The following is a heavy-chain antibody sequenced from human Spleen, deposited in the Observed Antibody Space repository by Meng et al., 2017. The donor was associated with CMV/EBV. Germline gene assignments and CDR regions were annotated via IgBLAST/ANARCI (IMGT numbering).Heavy chain of an antibody. J-gene: IGHJ6*02. Sequence: GESLKISCAASGFTFSRYWMSWVRQAPGKGLEWVANIKQDGSERYYVVSVKGRFTISRDNAMYLQMHSLRAEDTAVYYCARDYDTLQGDGRGLDVWGQGTTVTVSS. CDR2: IKQDGSER. CDR1: GFTFSRYW. V-gene: IGHV3-7*01. D-gene: IGHD3-16*01. CDR3: ARDYDTLQGDGRGLDV.